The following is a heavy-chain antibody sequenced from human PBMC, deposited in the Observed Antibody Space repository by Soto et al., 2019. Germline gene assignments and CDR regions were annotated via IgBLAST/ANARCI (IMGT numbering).Heavy chain of an antibody. CDR3: ARPIRFLEWLLTDYYYYGMDV. D-gene: IGHD3-3*01. Sequence: PGGSLRLSCAASGFTFSSYSMNWVRQAPGKGLEWVSSISSSSSYIYYADSVKGRSTISRDNAKNSLYLQMNSLRAEDTAVYYCARPIRFLEWLLTDYYYYGMDVWGQGTTVTVSS. J-gene: IGHJ6*02. V-gene: IGHV3-21*01. CDR2: ISSSSSYI. CDR1: GFTFSSYS.